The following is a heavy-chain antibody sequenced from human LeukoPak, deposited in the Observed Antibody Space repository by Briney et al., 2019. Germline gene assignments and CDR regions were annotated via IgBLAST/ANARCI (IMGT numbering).Heavy chain of an antibody. D-gene: IGHD6-13*01. V-gene: IGHV4-4*02. CDR2: IYHSGST. CDR3: ARLKYSSSWPRTLGGYFDY. J-gene: IGHJ4*02. CDR1: GGSISSSNW. Sequence: PSGTLSLTCAVSGGSISSSNWWSWVRQPPGKGREWIGEIYHSGSTNYNPSLKSRVTISVDKSKNQFSLKLSSVTAADTAVYYCARLKYSSSWPRTLGGYFDYWGQGTLVTVSS.